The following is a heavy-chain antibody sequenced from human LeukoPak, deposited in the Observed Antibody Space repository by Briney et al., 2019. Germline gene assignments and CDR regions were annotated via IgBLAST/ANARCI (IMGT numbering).Heavy chain of an antibody. CDR2: IYSGGSR. CDR3: ARDASSGYYFDY. D-gene: IGHD3-22*01. Sequence: TGGSLRLSCAASGFTVSSNYMSWVRQAPGKGLEWVSVIYSGGSRYYADSVKGRFTISRGNSKNTLYLQMNSLRAEDTAVYYCARDASSGYYFDYWGQGTLVTVSS. V-gene: IGHV3-53*01. CDR1: GFTVSSNY. J-gene: IGHJ4*02.